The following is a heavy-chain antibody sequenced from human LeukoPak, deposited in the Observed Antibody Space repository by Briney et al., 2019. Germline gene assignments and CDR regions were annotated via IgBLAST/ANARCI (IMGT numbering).Heavy chain of an antibody. CDR1: GGTFSSYA. CDR3: AKGYSSGWHNWFDS. J-gene: IGHJ5*01. CDR2: IIPIFGTA. Sequence: GASVKVSCKASGGTFSSYAISWVRQAPGQGLEWMGGIIPIFGTANYAQKFQGRVTITTDESTSTAYMELSSLRSEDTAVYYCAKGYSSGWHNWFDSWGQGTLVTVSS. V-gene: IGHV1-69*05. D-gene: IGHD6-19*01.